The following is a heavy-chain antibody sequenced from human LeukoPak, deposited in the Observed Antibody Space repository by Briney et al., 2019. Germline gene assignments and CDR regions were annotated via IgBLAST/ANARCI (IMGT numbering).Heavy chain of an antibody. CDR3: ARDLRLGIGY. CDR2: ISYDGSNK. V-gene: IGHV3-30*03. D-gene: IGHD3-16*01. Sequence: PGGSLRLSCAASGFTFSSYGMHWVRQAPGKGLEWVAVISYDGSNKYYADSVKGRFTISRDNSKNTLYLQMNSLRDEDTAVYYCARDLRLGIGYWGQGTLVTVSS. CDR1: GFTFSSYG. J-gene: IGHJ4*02.